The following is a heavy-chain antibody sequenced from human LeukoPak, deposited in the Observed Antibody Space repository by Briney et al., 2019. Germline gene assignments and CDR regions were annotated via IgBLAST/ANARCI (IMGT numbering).Heavy chain of an antibody. CDR1: GFTFSSYA. CDR3: ARKEGAVYYYYGMDV. CDR2: ISGSGGST. J-gene: IGHJ6*02. V-gene: IGHV3-23*01. D-gene: IGHD1-26*01. Sequence: GGSLRLSCAASGFTFSSYAMSWVRQAPGKGLEWVSAISGSGGSTYYADSVKGRFTISRDNSKNTLYLQMNSLRAEDTAVYYCARKEGAVYYYYGMDVWGQGTTVTVSS.